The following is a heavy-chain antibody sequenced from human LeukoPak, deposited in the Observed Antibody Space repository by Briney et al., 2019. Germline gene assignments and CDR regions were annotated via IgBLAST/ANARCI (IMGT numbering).Heavy chain of an antibody. D-gene: IGHD6-13*01. J-gene: IGHJ4*02. V-gene: IGHV3-9*01. CDR1: GLTFDDYA. CDR2: ISWNSGSI. Sequence: GGSLRLSCAASGLTFDDYAMHWVRQAPGKGLEWVSGISWNSGSIGYADSVKGRFTISRDNAKNSLYLQMNSLRAEDTALYYCATGYGTYWGQGTLVTVSS. CDR3: ATGYGTY.